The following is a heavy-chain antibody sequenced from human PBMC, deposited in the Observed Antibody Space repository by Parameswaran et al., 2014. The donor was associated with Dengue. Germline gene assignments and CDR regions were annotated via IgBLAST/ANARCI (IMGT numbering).Heavy chain of an antibody. V-gene: IGHV3-30*18. CDR3: AKGRRQYQLLCESNY. D-gene: IGHD2-2*01. Sequence: PGKGLEWVAVISYDGSNKYYADSVKGRFTISRDNSKNTLYLQMNSLRAEDTAVYYCAKGRRQYQLLCESNYWGQGTLVTVSS. J-gene: IGHJ4*02. CDR2: ISYDGSNK.